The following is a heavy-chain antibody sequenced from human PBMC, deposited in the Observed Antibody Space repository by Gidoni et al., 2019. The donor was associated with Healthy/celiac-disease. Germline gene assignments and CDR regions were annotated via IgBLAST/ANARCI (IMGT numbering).Heavy chain of an antibody. Sequence: QVQLQQWGAGLLKPSETLSLTCAVYGGSFSGYYWSWIRQPPGKGLEWIGEINHSGSTNYNPSLKSRVTISVDTSKNQFSLKLSSVTAADTAVYYCARYRRYYYGSGGTYYYYGMDVWGQGTTVTVSS. CDR2: INHSGST. CDR3: ARYRRYYYGSGGTYYYYGMDV. CDR1: GGSFSGYY. D-gene: IGHD3-10*01. V-gene: IGHV4-34*01. J-gene: IGHJ6*02.